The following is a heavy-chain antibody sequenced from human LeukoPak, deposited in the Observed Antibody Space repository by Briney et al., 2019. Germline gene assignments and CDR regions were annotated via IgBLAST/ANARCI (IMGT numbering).Heavy chain of an antibody. CDR2: IIPIFGTA. V-gene: IGHV1-69*13. D-gene: IGHD3-10*02. CDR3: ATCLREGCSTFDY. CDR1: GGTFSSYA. J-gene: IGHJ4*02. Sequence: GASVKVSCKASGGTFSSYAISWVRQAPGQGLEWMGGIIPIFGTANYAQKFQGRVTITADESTSTAYMELRSLGSDDTAVYYCATCLREGCSTFDYWGQGTQVIVSS.